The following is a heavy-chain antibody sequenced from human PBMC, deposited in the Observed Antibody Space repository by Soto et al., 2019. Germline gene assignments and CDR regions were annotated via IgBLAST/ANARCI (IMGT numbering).Heavy chain of an antibody. CDR3: ASGRYDFWSRHGYYYGMDV. CDR1: GGPFISYA. J-gene: IGHJ6*02. Sequence: SVKVSCKASGGPFISYAITWVRQAPGQGLEWMGGIIPIFGTANYAQKFQCRVTITADESTSTAHMELSSLRSEDTAVYYCASGRYDFWSRHGYYYGMDVSGQGTTVTVSS. V-gene: IGHV1-69*01. D-gene: IGHD3-3*01. CDR2: IIPIFGTA.